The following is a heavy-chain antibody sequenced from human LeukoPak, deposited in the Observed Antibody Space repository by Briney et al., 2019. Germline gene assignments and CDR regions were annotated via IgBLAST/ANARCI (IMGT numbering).Heavy chain of an antibody. CDR2: FYLGDSDS. CDR3: ARHDHYYAMDV. J-gene: IGHJ6*01. V-gene: IGHV5-51*01. Sequence: GESLKISCKGAGYSFTNYWIGWVRQLPGKGLEWLGMFYLGDSDSRYSLSFQGKVIISADKSIRNDYLQWSSLRVSDSAIYYCARHDHYYAMDVWGQGPTVSVSS. CDR1: GYSFTNYW.